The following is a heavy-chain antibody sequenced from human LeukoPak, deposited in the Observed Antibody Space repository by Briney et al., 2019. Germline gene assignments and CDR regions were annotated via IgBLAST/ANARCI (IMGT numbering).Heavy chain of an antibody. Sequence: GGSPRLSCTASGFTFSTYAMSWVRQAPGKGLEWVSGISSGGGRTDYADSVKGRFTISRDNSKNTLYLQMDSLRDEDTAVYYCAKFVWTASGSGYWGQGTLVTVSS. CDR1: GFTFSTYA. CDR2: ISSGGGRT. D-gene: IGHD6-13*01. V-gene: IGHV3-23*01. J-gene: IGHJ4*02. CDR3: AKFVWTASGSGY.